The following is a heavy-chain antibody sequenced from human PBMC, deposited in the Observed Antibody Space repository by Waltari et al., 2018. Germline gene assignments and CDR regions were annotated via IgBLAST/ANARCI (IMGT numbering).Heavy chain of an antibody. J-gene: IGHJ5*02. Sequence: EVQLVESGGGLVQPGGSLRLSCAASGFTFSSYWMTWVRQAPGKGLGWGSRMKGDGSITTYADSVKGRFTISRDNAKSTVYLQMNSLSAEDTAVYYCAKSDWFDPWGQGTLVTVSS. V-gene: IGHV3-74*01. CDR1: GFTFSSYW. CDR2: MKGDGSIT. CDR3: AKSDWFDP.